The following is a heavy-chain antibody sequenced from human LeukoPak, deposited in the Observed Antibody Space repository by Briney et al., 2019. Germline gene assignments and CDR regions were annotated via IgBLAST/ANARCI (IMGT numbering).Heavy chain of an antibody. J-gene: IGHJ6*03. Sequence: SETLSLTCSVYGGSFSGYYWTWIRQTPEKGLEWIGEMNPSGSTNYNPSLKSRVTISVDTSKNQFSLELGSVTAADTAVYYCARGRQDVTMIVVVITAVSYYLDVWGKGTTVTVS. CDR3: ARGRQDVTMIVVVITAVSYYLDV. V-gene: IGHV4-34*01. D-gene: IGHD3-22*01. CDR2: MNPSGST. CDR1: GGSFSGYY.